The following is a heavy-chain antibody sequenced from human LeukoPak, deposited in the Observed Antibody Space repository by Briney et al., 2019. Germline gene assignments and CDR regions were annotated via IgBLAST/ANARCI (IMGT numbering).Heavy chain of an antibody. V-gene: IGHV3-43*01. D-gene: IGHD6-19*01. J-gene: IGHJ4*02. Sequence: GGSLRLSCAASGFTFDDHSMYWVRQAPGKGLECVSLISWDGDSTYFADSVKGRFTISRDNSKNSLYLQMNSLRIEDSAWYYCAKDMGVAVAGYFDYWGQGTLVTVSS. CDR1: GFTFDDHS. CDR3: AKDMGVAVAGYFDY. CDR2: ISWDGDST.